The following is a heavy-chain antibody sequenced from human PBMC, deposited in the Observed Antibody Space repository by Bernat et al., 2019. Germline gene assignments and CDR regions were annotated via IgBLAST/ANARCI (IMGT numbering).Heavy chain of an antibody. J-gene: IGHJ6*02. CDR1: GGSISSSSYY. D-gene: IGHD2-2*01. Sequence: QLQLQESGPGLVKPSETLSLTCTVSGGSISSSSYYWGWIRQPPGKGLEWIGSIYYSGGTYYNPSLKSRVTISVDTSKNQFSLKLSSVTAADTAVYYCAYRVVPAAMNYYYYYGMDVWGQGTMVTVSS. CDR2: IYYSGGT. V-gene: IGHV4-39*01. CDR3: AYRVVPAAMNYYYYYGMDV.